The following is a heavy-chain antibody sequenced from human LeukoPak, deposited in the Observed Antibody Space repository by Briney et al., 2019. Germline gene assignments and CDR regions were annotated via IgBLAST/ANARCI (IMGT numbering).Heavy chain of an antibody. Sequence: GASVKVSCKASGYTFTSYDINWVRQATGQGLEWMGWMNPNSGNTGYAQKFQGRVTITRNTSISTAYMELSSLRSEDTAVYYCARGLWELRYFDYRGQGTLSPSPQ. V-gene: IGHV1-8*01. CDR2: MNPNSGNT. J-gene: IGHJ4*02. CDR1: GYTFTSYD. D-gene: IGHD1-26*01. CDR3: ARGLWELRYFDY.